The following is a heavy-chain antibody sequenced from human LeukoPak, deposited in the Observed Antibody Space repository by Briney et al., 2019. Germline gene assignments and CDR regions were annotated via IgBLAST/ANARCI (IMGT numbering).Heavy chain of an antibody. CDR1: GYSFTTYW. J-gene: IGHJ4*02. Sequence: GESLKISCKGSGYSFTTYWIGWVRQMPGKGLEWMEIIYPGDSDTRYSPSFQGQVTISADKSISTAYLQWSSLKASDTAMYYCARLWYSSSSGYYFDYWGQGTLVTVSS. D-gene: IGHD6-6*01. CDR2: IYPGDSDT. CDR3: ARLWYSSSSGYYFDY. V-gene: IGHV5-51*01.